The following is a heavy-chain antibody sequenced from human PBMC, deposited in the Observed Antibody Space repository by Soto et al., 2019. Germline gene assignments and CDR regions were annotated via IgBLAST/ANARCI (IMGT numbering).Heavy chain of an antibody. CDR3: AKADGQQWLIPHLDN. CDR1: GFNFKKFA. CDR2: ISCCGGSA. V-gene: IGHV3-23*01. J-gene: IGHJ4*02. D-gene: IGHD6-19*01. Sequence: GGSLRLSCVASGFNFKKFAMAWVRQAAGEGLEWVSGISCCGGSASYADSVKGRFSIARDDSKNTVSLQLNSLRVEDTAQYYCAKADGQQWLIPHLDNWGQGTLVTV.